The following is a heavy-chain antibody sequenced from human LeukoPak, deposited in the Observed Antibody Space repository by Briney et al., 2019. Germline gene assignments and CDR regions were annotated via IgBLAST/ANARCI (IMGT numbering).Heavy chain of an antibody. V-gene: IGHV1-69*13. J-gene: IGHJ6*02. CDR2: IIPIFGTA. Sequence: ASVKVSCTASGGTFSSYAISWVRQAPGQGLEWMGGIIPIFGTANYAQKFQGRVTITADESTSTAYMELSSLRSEDTAVYYCARAYYDSSGLYYYYYYGMDVWGQGTTVTVSS. D-gene: IGHD3-22*01. CDR3: ARAYYDSSGLYYYYYYGMDV. CDR1: GGTFSSYA.